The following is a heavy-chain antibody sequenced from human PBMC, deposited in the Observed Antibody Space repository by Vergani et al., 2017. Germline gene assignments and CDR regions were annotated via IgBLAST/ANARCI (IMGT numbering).Heavy chain of an antibody. CDR2: IVVGSGNT. Sequence: QMQLVQSGPEVKKPGTSVKVSCKASGFTFTSSAVQWVRQARGQRLEWIGWIVVGSGNTNNAQKFQERVTITRDMSTSTAYMELSSLRSEDTAVYYCARVPLWFGELGTWFDPWGQGTLVTVSS. J-gene: IGHJ5*02. D-gene: IGHD3-10*01. V-gene: IGHV1-58*01. CDR3: ARVPLWFGELGTWFDP. CDR1: GFTFTSSA.